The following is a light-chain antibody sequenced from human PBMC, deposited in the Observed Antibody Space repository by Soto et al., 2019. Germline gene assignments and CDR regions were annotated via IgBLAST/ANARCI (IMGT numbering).Light chain of an antibody. CDR1: SGHRSYI. J-gene: IGLJ2*01. V-gene: IGLV4-60*03. Sequence: QLVLTQSSSASASLGSSVKLTCTLSSGHRSYIIAWHQQQPGKAPRYLMKLEGSGSYNKGSGVPDRFSCSSSGADRYLTMSNLQSEDEADYYCETWDSNIRVFGGGTKLTVL. CDR2: LEGSGSY. CDR3: ETWDSNIRV.